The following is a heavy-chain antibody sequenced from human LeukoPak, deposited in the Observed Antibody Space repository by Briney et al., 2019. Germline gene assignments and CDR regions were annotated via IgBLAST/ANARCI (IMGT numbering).Heavy chain of an antibody. V-gene: IGHV3-33*01. CDR2: IWFDGSKR. CDR1: GFTFSTYG. Sequence: GRSLRLSCAASGFTFSTYGMHWVRQAPGKGLEWVALIWFDGSKRYYGDSLKGRFTVSRDNSQNTLYLQVDSLRAEDTAVYYCARCTGGSCVFDYWGQGTLVTVSS. CDR3: ARCTGGSCVFDY. J-gene: IGHJ4*02. D-gene: IGHD2-8*02.